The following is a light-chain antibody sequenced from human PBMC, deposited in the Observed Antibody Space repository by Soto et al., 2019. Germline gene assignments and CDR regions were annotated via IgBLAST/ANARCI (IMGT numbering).Light chain of an antibody. CDR2: EVS. CDR3: CSYAGSPYV. V-gene: IGLV2-23*02. J-gene: IGLJ1*01. Sequence: QSALTQPASVSGSPGQSITISCTGTSSDVGSYNLVSWYQQHPGKAPKLMIYEVSKRPSGVSNRFSGSKSGNTASLTISGLQAEDEADYYCCSYAGSPYVFGTGTKLTGL. CDR1: SSDVGSYNL.